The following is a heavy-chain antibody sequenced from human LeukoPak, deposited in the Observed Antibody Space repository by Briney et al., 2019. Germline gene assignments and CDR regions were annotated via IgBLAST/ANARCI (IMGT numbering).Heavy chain of an antibody. D-gene: IGHD6-13*01. CDR2: INSDGSDT. J-gene: IGHJ4*02. CDR3: AISQQSAAGID. V-gene: IGHV3-74*01. Sequence: GGSLRLSCAASGFSFSSHWMHWVRQAPGKGLVWVSRINSDGSDTDYADSVKGRFTISRDNAKNTLYLQMNSLRVEDTALYYCAISQQSAAGIDWGQGTLVTVSS. CDR1: GFSFSSHW.